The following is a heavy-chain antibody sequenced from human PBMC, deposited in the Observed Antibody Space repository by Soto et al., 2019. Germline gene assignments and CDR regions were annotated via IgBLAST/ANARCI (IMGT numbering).Heavy chain of an antibody. J-gene: IGHJ3*02. Sequence: LSLTCTVSGGSISSSSYYWGWIRQPPGKGLEWIGSIYYSGSTYYNPSLKSRVTISVDTSKNQFSLKLSSVTAADTAVYYCARQMRITRPFDIWGQGTMVTVSS. CDR3: ARQMRITRPFDI. CDR1: GGSISSSSYY. D-gene: IGHD1-20*01. V-gene: IGHV4-39*01. CDR2: IYYSGST.